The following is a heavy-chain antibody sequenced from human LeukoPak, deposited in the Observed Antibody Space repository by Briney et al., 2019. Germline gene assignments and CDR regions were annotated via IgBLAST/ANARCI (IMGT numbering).Heavy chain of an antibody. D-gene: IGHD6-19*01. Sequence: PSETLSLTCTVSGGSISSSSYYWGWIRQPPGKGLEWIGSIYYSGSTYYNTLLKSRVTIFVDTSKNQFSQKLSSGPAADTAVYYCATLVIAVAVTDYWGQGTLVTVSS. J-gene: IGHJ4*02. V-gene: IGHV4-39*01. CDR3: ATLVIAVAVTDY. CDR2: IYYSGST. CDR1: GGSISSSSYY.